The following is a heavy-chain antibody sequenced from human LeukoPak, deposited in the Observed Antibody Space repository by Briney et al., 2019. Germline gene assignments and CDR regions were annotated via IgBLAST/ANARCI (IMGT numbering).Heavy chain of an antibody. CDR2: IYYYGGN. CDR3: ARNRTTTGVIERVDVFDV. J-gene: IGHJ3*01. Sequence: SETLSLTCTVSGDSISSRSYYLRWIRQPPGKGLEWIGSIYYYGGNYYNPSLKSRITISVDTSKSQISLKLSSLTAADTAVYYCARNRTTTGVIERVDVFDVWGQGTIVTVSS. V-gene: IGHV4-39*01. D-gene: IGHD2-8*02. CDR1: GDSISSRSYY.